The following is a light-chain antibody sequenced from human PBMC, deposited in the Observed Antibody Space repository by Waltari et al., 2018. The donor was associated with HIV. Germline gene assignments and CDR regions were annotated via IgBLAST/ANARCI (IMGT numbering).Light chain of an antibody. Sequence: QSVLAQPRSVSGTPGQRVNISCYGSSSNVRNNYVYWYQQVPGVAPKLLIYRNNQRPSGVPDRFSGSKSGTSASLAISGLRTEDEAEYYCAAWDDRLSGRLFGGGTKVTVL. J-gene: IGLJ2*01. CDR1: SSNVRNNY. V-gene: IGLV1-47*01. CDR3: AAWDDRLSGRL. CDR2: RNN.